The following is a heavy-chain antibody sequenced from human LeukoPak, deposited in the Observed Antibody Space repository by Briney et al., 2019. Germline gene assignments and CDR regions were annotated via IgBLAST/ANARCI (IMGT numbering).Heavy chain of an antibody. CDR2: IIPIFGTA. CDR3: ARGVAVATHSDY. J-gene: IGHJ4*02. V-gene: IGHV1-69*05. CDR1: GGTFSSYA. Sequence: SVKVSCKASGGTFSSYAISWVRQAPGQGLEWMGGIIPIFGTANYAQKLQGRVTMTTDTSTSTAYMELRSLRSDDTAVYYCARGVAVATHSDYWGQGTLVTVSS. D-gene: IGHD6-19*01.